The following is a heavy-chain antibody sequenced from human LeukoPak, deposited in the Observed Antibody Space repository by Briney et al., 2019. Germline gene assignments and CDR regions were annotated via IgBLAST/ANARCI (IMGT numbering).Heavy chain of an antibody. CDR3: ARQKGARFDFDI. J-gene: IGHJ3*02. CDR2: IYYSGST. CDR1: GGSISSYY. D-gene: IGHD1-26*01. Sequence: SETLSLTCTVSGGSISSYYWSWIRQPPGKGLEWIGYIYYSGSTNYNPSLKSRVTISVDTSKNQFSLKVSSVTGADTAVYYCARQKGARFDFDIWGQGTMVTVCS. V-gene: IGHV4-59*08.